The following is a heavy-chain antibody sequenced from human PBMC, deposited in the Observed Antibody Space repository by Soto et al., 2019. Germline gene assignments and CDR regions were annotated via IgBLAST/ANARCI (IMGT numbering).Heavy chain of an antibody. CDR3: ARRWGTSFDF. CDR2: INHSGST. J-gene: IGHJ4*02. Sequence: PHSLSPICDTYGWSFSSPSSIRISQPAGTGLEWIGEINHSGSTNYNPSLKSRVTISVDTSKNQFSLKLTSVTAADTAVYYCARRWGTSFDFWGQGTLVTVSS. V-gene: IGHV4-34*01. D-gene: IGHD7-27*01. CDR1: GWSFSSPS.